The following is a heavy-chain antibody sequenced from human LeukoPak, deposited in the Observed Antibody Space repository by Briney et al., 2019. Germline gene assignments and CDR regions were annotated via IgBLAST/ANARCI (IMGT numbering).Heavy chain of an antibody. CDR3: ARHADIMATMFDY. V-gene: IGHV5-51*01. D-gene: IGHD5-24*01. CDR2: IYPGDSDT. CDR1: GYNFTNYW. J-gene: IGHJ4*02. Sequence: GESLKISCKGSGYNFTNYWIGWVRQMPGKGLEWMGIIYPGDSDTRYSPSFQGHVRMSTDKSINTAYLQWSSLRASDTAMYYCARHADIMATMFDYWGQGTLVTVSS.